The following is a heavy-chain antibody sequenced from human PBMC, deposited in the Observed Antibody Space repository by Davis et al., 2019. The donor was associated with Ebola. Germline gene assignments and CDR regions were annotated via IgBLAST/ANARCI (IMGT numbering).Heavy chain of an antibody. CDR3: AREGGTNYDFWSGPFDY. V-gene: IGHV3-7*03. J-gene: IGHJ4*02. CDR1: GGPINSGGYY. CDR2: IKQDGSEK. Sequence: PSETLSLTCTVSGGPINSGGYYWSWIRQAPGKGLEWVANIKQDGSEKYYVDSVKGRFTISRDNAKNSLYLQMNSLRAEDTAVYYCAREGGTNYDFWSGPFDYWGQGTLVTVSS. D-gene: IGHD3-3*01.